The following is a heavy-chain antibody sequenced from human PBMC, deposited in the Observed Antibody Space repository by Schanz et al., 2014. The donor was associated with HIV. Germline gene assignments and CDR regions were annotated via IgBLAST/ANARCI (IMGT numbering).Heavy chain of an antibody. CDR3: AREDGSSWRDYYYGMDV. D-gene: IGHD6-13*01. V-gene: IGHV3-53*01. Sequence: EVQLVESGGGLIQRGGSLRLSCAASGFAVSSNFLNWVRQTPGKGLEWVSFTSSDGTTYYADSVKGRFTISRDISKNTLYLQMNSLRAEDTAVYYCAREDGSSWRDYYYGMDVWGQGTTVTVSS. CDR2: TSSDGTT. CDR1: GFAVSSNF. J-gene: IGHJ6*02.